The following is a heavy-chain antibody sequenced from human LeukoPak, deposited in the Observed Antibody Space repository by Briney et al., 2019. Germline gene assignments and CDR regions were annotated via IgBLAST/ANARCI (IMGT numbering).Heavy chain of an antibody. V-gene: IGHV3-48*03. Sequence: GGSLRLSCAASGFTFSSYEMNWVRQAPGKGLEWVSYIGSGGSSMYYADSVKGRFSISRDNANNLLYLQMNSLRAEDTAVYYCARDSFSDSSGSYAFDIWGQGTMVTVSS. CDR2: IGSGGSSM. J-gene: IGHJ3*02. D-gene: IGHD3-22*01. CDR1: GFTFSSYE. CDR3: ARDSFSDSSGSYAFDI.